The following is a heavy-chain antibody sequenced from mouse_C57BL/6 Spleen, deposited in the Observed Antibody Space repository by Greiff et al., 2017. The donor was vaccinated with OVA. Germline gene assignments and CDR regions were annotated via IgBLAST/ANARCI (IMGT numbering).Heavy chain of an antibody. D-gene: IGHD2-1*01. J-gene: IGHJ2*01. CDR1: GYTFTSYW. Sequence: QVQLKQPGAELVRPGTSVKLSCKASGYTFTSYWMHWVKQRPGQGLEWIGVIDPSDSYTNYNHKFKGKATLTGDTSSSTAYRQLSSLTSEDSAVDYGARSYGNSVNYFDYWGQGTTLTVSS. CDR3: ARSYGNSVNYFDY. CDR2: IDPSDSYT. V-gene: IGHV1-59*01.